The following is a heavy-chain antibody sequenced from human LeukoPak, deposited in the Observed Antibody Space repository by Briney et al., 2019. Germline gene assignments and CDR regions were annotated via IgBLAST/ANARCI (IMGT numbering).Heavy chain of an antibody. J-gene: IGHJ6*03. CDR3: ARDIGYYDSPTRRAYYYYMDV. CDR1: GFTFSSYW. D-gene: IGHD3-22*01. Sequence: TGGSLRLSCAASGFTFSSYWMSWVRQAPGKGLEWVANIKQDGSEKYYVDSVKGRFTISRDNAKNSLYLQMNSLRAEDTAVYYCARDIGYYDSPTRRAYYYYMDVWGKGTTVTISS. CDR2: IKQDGSEK. V-gene: IGHV3-7*01.